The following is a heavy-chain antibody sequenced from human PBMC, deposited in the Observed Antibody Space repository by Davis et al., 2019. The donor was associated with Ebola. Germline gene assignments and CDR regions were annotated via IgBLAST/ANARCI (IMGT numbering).Heavy chain of an antibody. Sequence: ASVKVSCKASGYTFTGYYMHWVRQAPGQGLEWMGWINPNSGGTNYAQKFQGWVTMTRDTSISTAYMELSRLRSDDTAVYYCARETTYSSSWYGGWFDPWGQGTLVTVSS. CDR3: ARETTYSSSWYGGWFDP. CDR2: INPNSGGT. V-gene: IGHV1-2*04. D-gene: IGHD6-13*01. J-gene: IGHJ5*02. CDR1: GYTFTGYY.